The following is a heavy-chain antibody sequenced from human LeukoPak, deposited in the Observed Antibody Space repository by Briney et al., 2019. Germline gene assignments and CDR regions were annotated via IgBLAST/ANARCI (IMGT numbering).Heavy chain of an antibody. CDR1: GGSISSRSYY. J-gene: IGHJ6*03. CDR3: ARVARTYYYYYMDV. CDR2: IYYSGST. V-gene: IGHV4-39*07. Sequence: PSETLSLTCTVSGGSISSRSYYWGWIRQPPGKGLEWIGSIYYSGSTNYNPSLKSRVTISVDTSKNQFSLKLSSVTAADTAVYYCARVARTYYYYYMDVWGKGTTVTVSS.